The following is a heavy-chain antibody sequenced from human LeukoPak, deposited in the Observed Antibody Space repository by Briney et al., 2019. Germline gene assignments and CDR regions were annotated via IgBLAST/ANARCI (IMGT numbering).Heavy chain of an antibody. CDR1: GGSISSNSYY. J-gene: IGHJ5*02. V-gene: IGHV4-39*01. CDR3: ARNRYYYGSGSYGVPYWFDP. D-gene: IGHD3-10*01. Sequence: PSETLSLTCTVSGGSISSNSYYWGWIRQPPGKGLEWIGSIYYSGSTYYKSSLKSRVTISVDTSKNQFSLKLSSVTAADTAVYYCARNRYYYGSGSYGVPYWFDPWGQGTLVIVSS. CDR2: IYYSGST.